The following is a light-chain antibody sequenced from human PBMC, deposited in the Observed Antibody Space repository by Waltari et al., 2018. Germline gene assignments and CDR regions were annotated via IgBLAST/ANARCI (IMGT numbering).Light chain of an antibody. CDR1: QSLNSA. V-gene: IGKV3D-15*01. J-gene: IGKJ1*01. Sequence: EIVMTQSPATLSMSPGESATLSCRASQSLNSAFAWYQQKPGQTPRLLIYSTSTRATGTPARFSGSGSGTEFTLTISSLQSEDFAIDYCQQYNYWPWTFGQGTRVEIK. CDR2: STS. CDR3: QQYNYWPWT.